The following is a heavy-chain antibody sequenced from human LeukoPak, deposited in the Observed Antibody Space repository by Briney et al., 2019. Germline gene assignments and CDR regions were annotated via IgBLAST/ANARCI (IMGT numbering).Heavy chain of an antibody. D-gene: IGHD5-12*01. CDR3: ARASGYDPYDAFDI. Sequence: ASVKVSCKASGYTFTGYYMHWVRQAPGQGLEWMGWINPNSGGTNYAQKFQGRVTMTRDTSISTAYMELSRLRSDDTAAYYCARASGYDPYDAFDIWGQGTMVTVSS. V-gene: IGHV1-2*02. CDR1: GYTFTGYY. J-gene: IGHJ3*02. CDR2: INPNSGGT.